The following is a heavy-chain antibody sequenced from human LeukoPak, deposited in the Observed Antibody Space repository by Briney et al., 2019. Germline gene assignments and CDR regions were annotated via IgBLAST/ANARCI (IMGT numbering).Heavy chain of an antibody. CDR2: ISSSGSSGSTI. CDR1: GFTFSDYC. Sequence: GGSLRLSCAASGFTFSDYCMNWIRQAPGKGLEWVSSISSSGSSGSTIYYADSVQGRFTISRDNAKNSLYLQMNSVRAEDTAIYYCARETPLESSGWYGIRWAWDYWGQGTLVTVSS. V-gene: IGHV3-11*01. J-gene: IGHJ4*02. D-gene: IGHD6-19*01. CDR3: ARETPLESSGWYGIRWAWDY.